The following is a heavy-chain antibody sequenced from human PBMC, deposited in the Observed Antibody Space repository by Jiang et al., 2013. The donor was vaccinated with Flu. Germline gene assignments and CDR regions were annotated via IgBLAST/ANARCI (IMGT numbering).Heavy chain of an antibody. J-gene: IGHJ3*02. CDR2: IYASGTA. D-gene: IGHD1-26*01. V-gene: IGHV4-31*02. CDR3: ARAATVGDAFDI. CDR1: GGSISNGGYY. Sequence: GSGLVKPSQTLSLTCIVSGGSISNGGYYWTWIRQQPGKGLEWVGYIYASGTAYYNPSLKSRITMSVDTSKNQFSLNVSSVTAADTAVYYCARAATVGDAFDIWGQGTLVTVS.